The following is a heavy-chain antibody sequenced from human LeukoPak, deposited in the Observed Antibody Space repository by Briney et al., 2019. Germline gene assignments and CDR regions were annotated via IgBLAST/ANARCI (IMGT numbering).Heavy chain of an antibody. CDR2: IYYSGST. CDR1: GGSISSGDYY. Sequence: SQTLSLTCTVSGGSISSGDYYWSWIRQPPGKGLEWIGHIYYSGSTYYNPSLKSRVTISVDTSKNQFSLKLSSVTAADTAVYYCASLYCSSTSCLGWFDPWGQGTLVTVSS. CDR3: ASLYCSSTSCLGWFDP. V-gene: IGHV4-30-4*08. J-gene: IGHJ5*02. D-gene: IGHD2-2*01.